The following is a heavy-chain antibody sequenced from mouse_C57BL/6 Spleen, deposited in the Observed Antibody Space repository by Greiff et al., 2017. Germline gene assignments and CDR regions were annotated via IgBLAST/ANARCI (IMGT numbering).Heavy chain of an antibody. J-gene: IGHJ1*03. CDR1: GYTFTSYW. CDR2: IYPSDSET. V-gene: IGHV1-61*01. Sequence: QVQLQQPGAELVRPGSSVKLSCKASGYTFTSYWLDWVKQRPGQGLEWIGNIYPSDSETHYNQKFKDKATLTVDKSSSTAYMQLSSLTSEDSAVYYCAFLYYYGSSYDWYFDVWGTGTTGTVSS. D-gene: IGHD1-1*01. CDR3: AFLYYYGSSYDWYFDV.